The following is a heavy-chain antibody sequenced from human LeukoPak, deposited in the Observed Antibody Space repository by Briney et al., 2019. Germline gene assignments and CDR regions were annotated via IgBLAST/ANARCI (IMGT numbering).Heavy chain of an antibody. CDR2: VSGNNDNS. V-gene: IGHV1-18*01. CDR1: GYTFTNYY. D-gene: IGHD5/OR15-5a*01. Sequence: ASVKVSCKASGYTFTNYYIGWVRQAPGQGLEWMGWVSGNNDNSMYAQKLQGRVTMTTDTSTSTAYMELRSLRSDDTAMYYCARDIGVSKFDYWGQGTLVTVSS. CDR3: ARDIGVSKFDY. J-gene: IGHJ4*02.